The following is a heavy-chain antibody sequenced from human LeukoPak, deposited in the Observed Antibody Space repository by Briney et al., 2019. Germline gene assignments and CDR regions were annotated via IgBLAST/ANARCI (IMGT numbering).Heavy chain of an antibody. V-gene: IGHV4-59*04. Sequence: SETLSLTCTVSGHSITNTFYWGWIRQSPGKGLEWIGSIHHSGNRFETGSTHYNPSLRSRVTVSADTSKNQFSLTLTSVTAADTAVYFCATNASSGFFNDWGQGTLVTVSS. CDR2: IHHSGNRFETGST. J-gene: IGHJ4*02. D-gene: IGHD6-25*01. CDR3: ATNASSGFFND. CDR1: GHSITNTFY.